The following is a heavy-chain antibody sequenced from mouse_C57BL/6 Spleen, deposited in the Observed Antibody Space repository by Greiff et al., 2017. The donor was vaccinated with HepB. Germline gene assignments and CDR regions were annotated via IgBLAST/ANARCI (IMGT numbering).Heavy chain of an antibody. V-gene: IGHV1-52*01. CDR1: GYTFTSYW. J-gene: IGHJ1*03. Sequence: VQLQQSGAELVRPGSSVKLSCKASGYTFTSYWMHWVKQRPIQGLEWIGNIDPSDSETHYNQKFKDKATLTVDKSSSTAYMQLSSLTSEDSAVYYCARDTPNYYGSSYNWYFDVWGTGTTVTVSS. CDR2: IDPSDSET. CDR3: ARDTPNYYGSSYNWYFDV. D-gene: IGHD1-1*01.